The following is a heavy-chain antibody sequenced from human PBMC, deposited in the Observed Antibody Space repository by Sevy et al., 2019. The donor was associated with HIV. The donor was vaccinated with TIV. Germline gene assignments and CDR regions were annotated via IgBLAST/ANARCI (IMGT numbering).Heavy chain of an antibody. CDR1: GDSVSTSNKF. D-gene: IGHD2-15*01. Sequence: SETLSLTCTVSGDSVSTSNKFWGWIRQPPGKGLEWIGSIHLTSSTFYNPSLKSRVIISEDTSKNQFSLCLSSVSAADTAVYYCARTQDFVGIRQGNSTSYLYAVYHYFDRWGRGTLVTVSS. CDR2: IHLTSST. V-gene: IGHV4-39*01. J-gene: IGHJ4*02. CDR3: ARTQDFVGIRQGNSTSYLYAVYHYFDR.